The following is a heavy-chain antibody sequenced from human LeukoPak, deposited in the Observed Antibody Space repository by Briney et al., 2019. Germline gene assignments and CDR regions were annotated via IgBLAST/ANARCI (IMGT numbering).Heavy chain of an antibody. V-gene: IGHV3-30*04. J-gene: IGHJ6*02. CDR3: ARGSLTTSLYYGMDV. CDR2: ISYDGSNK. D-gene: IGHD4-11*01. Sequence: GASLRLSCAASGFTFSSYAMHWVRQAPGKGLEWVAVISYDGSNKYYADSVKGRFTISRDNSKNTLYLQMNSLRAEDTAVYYCARGSLTTSLYYGMDVWGQGTTVTVSS. CDR1: GFTFSSYA.